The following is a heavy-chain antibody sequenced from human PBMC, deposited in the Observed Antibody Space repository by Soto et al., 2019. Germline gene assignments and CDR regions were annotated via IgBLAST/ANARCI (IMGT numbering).Heavy chain of an antibody. Sequence: GESLKISCNVSGYNFHTYWIAWVRQMPGKGLEWMGFIYPHDSDTRYSPSFRGQVTISADKSINTTYLQWTSLKASDTAIYFCARPTDYHYGTKVWGQGTTVTVSS. V-gene: IGHV5-51*01. D-gene: IGHD4-17*01. J-gene: IGHJ6*02. CDR1: GYNFHTYW. CDR2: IYPHDSDT. CDR3: ARPTDYHYGTKV.